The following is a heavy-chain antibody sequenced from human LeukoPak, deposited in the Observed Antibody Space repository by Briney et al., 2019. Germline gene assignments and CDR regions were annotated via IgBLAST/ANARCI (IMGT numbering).Heavy chain of an antibody. D-gene: IGHD4-17*01. J-gene: IGHJ6*02. CDR1: GFTFSNYG. CDR3: ARETGYGDYKGGYGLDV. Sequence: GGSLRLSCMASGFTFSNYGIHWVRQAPGEGLKWVAAIWYDGSKKYYADSVKGRFTISRDNSKNTLYLQMDSLTADDTAVYYCARETGYGDYKGGYGLDVWGQGTTVTVSS. CDR2: IWYDGSKK. V-gene: IGHV3-33*01.